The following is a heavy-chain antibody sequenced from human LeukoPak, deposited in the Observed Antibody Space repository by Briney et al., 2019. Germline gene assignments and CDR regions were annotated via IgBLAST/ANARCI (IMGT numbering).Heavy chain of an antibody. CDR2: INHSGST. Sequence: SETLSLTCAVYGGSFSGYYWSWIRQPPGKGLEWIGEINHSGSTNYNPSLKSRVTISVDTSKNQFSLKLSSVTAADTAVYYCARTVGYCSSTSCYSNWFDPWGQGTLVTVSS. V-gene: IGHV4-34*01. J-gene: IGHJ5*02. D-gene: IGHD2-2*03. CDR3: ARTVGYCSSTSCYSNWFDP. CDR1: GGSFSGYY.